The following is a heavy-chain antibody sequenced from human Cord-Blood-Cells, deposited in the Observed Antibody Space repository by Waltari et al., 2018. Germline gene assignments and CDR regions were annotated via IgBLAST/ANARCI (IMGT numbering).Heavy chain of an antibody. CDR3: ARVRYCSSTSCYYFDY. V-gene: IGHV1-69*01. D-gene: IGHD2-2*01. CDR1: GGTFSSYA. CDR2: SIPIFGTA. J-gene: IGHJ4*02. Sequence: QVQLVQSGAEVKKPGSSVKVSCKASGGTFSSYAISWVRQAPGQGLEWMGVSIPIFGTANYAQKFQGRVTITADESTSTGYMELSSLRSEYTAVYYCARVRYCSSTSCYYFDYWGQGTLVTVSS.